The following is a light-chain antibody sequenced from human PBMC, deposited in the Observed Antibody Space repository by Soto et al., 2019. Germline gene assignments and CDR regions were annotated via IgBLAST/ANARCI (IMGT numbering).Light chain of an antibody. J-gene: IGKJ4*01. CDR1: QSISSGY. CDR2: GAS. V-gene: IGKV3-20*01. Sequence: ETVLTQSPGTLSLSPGERATLSCRVSQSISSGYLAWYQQRPGQAPRLLISGASNRATGIPDRFSGSGSGTDFTLTISRLEPEDFAVYYCQQYGGSPLVTFGGGTKVEIK. CDR3: QQYGGSPLVT.